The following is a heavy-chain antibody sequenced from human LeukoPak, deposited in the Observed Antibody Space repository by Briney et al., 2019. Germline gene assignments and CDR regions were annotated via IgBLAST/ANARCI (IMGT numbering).Heavy chain of an antibody. V-gene: IGHV3-23*01. CDR1: GFTFSNYG. D-gene: IGHD3-10*01. CDR2: ISGSGGST. CDR3: AKDAHHFVLWFGELFQLRYFDY. J-gene: IGHJ4*02. Sequence: GGSLRLSCAASGFTFSNYGMSWVRQAPGKGLEWVSAISGSGGSTYYADSVKGRFTISRDNSKNTLYLQMNSLRAEDTAVYYCAKDAHHFVLWFGELFQLRYFDYWGQGTLVTVSS.